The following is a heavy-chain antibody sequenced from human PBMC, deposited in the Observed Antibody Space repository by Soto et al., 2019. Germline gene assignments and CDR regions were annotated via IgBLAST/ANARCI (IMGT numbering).Heavy chain of an antibody. CDR2: IIPILGTA. CDR3: ARDRDDSSGYFSL. CDR1: GDTFRNYA. D-gene: IGHD3-22*01. Sequence: QGQLVQSGPAVKSLGSSVKVSCKASGDTFRNYAFSWVRQAPGQGLEWMGGIIPILGTADYAQRFQGRVTITADESTATAYMELKSLRSEDTAVYFCARDRDDSSGYFSLWGRGTLVTVSS. V-gene: IGHV1-69*11. J-gene: IGHJ2*01.